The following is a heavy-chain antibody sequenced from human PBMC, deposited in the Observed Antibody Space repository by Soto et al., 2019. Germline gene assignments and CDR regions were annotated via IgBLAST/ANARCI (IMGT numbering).Heavy chain of an antibody. CDR3: AKEEGSTWYPTDC. CDR2: ISSLGGST. Sequence: EVHLLESGGGLVQPGGSLRLSCTASGFTFSNYAMSWVRQAPGKGLDWVSVISSLGGSTFYADSVKGRFTISRDNAKNTLYMEMNSLRAEDTAVYYCAKEEGSTWYPTDCWGQGTLVTVSS. CDR1: GFTFSNYA. J-gene: IGHJ4*02. D-gene: IGHD6-13*01. V-gene: IGHV3-23*01.